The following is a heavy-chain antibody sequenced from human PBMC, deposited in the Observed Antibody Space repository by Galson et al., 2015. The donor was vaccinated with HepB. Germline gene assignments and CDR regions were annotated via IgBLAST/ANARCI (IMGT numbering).Heavy chain of an antibody. CDR3: ARDFGNRSGYYYCDY. V-gene: IGHV3-66*02. CDR1: GFTVSSNY. D-gene: IGHD6-19*01. Sequence: SLRLSCAASGFTVSSNYMSWVRQAPGKGLEWVSVIYNGDRTYYSDSVKGRFTMSRDNSNNTLYLQMNSLRAEDTAAYYCARDFGNRSGYYYCDYWGQGTLVTVSS. CDR2: IYNGDRT. J-gene: IGHJ4*02.